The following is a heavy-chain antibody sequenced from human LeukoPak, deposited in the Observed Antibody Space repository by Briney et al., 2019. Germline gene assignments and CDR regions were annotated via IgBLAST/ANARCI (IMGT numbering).Heavy chain of an antibody. V-gene: IGHV3-11*04. CDR1: GFTFSDYY. CDR2: ISSSGSTI. Sequence: GGSLRLSCAASGFTFSDYYMSWIRQAPGKGLEWVSYISSSGSTIYYADSVKGRFTISRDNAKNSLYLQMNSLRAEDTAVYHCARSPVVVVSIDYWGQGTLVTVSS. CDR3: ARSPVVVVSIDY. J-gene: IGHJ4*02. D-gene: IGHD2-15*01.